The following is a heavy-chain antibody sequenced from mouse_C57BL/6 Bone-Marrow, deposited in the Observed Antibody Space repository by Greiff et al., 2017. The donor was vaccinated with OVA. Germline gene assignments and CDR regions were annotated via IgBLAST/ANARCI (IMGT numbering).Heavy chain of an antibody. CDR2: IYPGSGNT. D-gene: IGHD2-14*01. CDR3: SRQRYTWFAY. CDR1: GYTFTDYY. J-gene: IGHJ3*01. Sequence: VQLQQSGAELVRPGASVKLSCKASGYTFTDYYINWVKQRPGQGLEWIARIYPGSGNTYYTEKFKGKATLTAEKSSSTAYMQLSSLTSEDSAVYFCSRQRYTWFAYWGQGTLVTVSA. V-gene: IGHV1-76*01.